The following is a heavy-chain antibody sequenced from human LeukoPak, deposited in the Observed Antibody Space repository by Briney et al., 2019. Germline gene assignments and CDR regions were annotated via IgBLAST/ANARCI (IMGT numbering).Heavy chain of an antibody. Sequence: VASVKVSCKASGHTFTGYYMHWVRQAPGQGLEWMGWINANSGDTNYAQKFQGRVTMTRDTSISTAYMELSRLRSDDTAVYYCARAGMDELDDYGNAAFDPWGQGTLVTVSS. V-gene: IGHV1-2*02. CDR1: GHTFTGYY. J-gene: IGHJ5*02. CDR2: INANSGDT. D-gene: IGHD4/OR15-4a*01. CDR3: ARAGMDELDDYGNAAFDP.